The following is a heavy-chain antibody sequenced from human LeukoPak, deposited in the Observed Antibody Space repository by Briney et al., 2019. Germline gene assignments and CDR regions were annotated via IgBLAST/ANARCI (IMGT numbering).Heavy chain of an antibody. CDR2: TIPIFGTA. J-gene: IGHJ3*02. Sequence: SVKVSCKASGGTFNSYAISWVRQAPGQGLEWMGGTIPIFGTANYAQKFQGRVTITADESTSTAYMELSSLRSEDTAVYYCAREDYCSGGSCFVRAFDIWGQGTMVTVSS. V-gene: IGHV1-69*13. CDR1: GGTFNSYA. CDR3: AREDYCSGGSCFVRAFDI. D-gene: IGHD2-15*01.